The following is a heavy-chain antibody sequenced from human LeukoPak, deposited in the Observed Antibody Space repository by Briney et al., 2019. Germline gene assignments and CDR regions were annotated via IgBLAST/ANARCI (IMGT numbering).Heavy chain of an antibody. V-gene: IGHV4-34*01. CDR1: GGSFSGYY. Sequence: SETLSLTCAVYGGSFSGYYWSWIRQPPGKGLEWIGEINHSGGTNYNPSLKSRVTISVDTSKNQFSLKLSSVTAADTAVYYCARGSVKSDAFDIWGRGTMVTVSS. J-gene: IGHJ3*02. CDR3: ARGSVKSDAFDI. CDR2: INHSGGT.